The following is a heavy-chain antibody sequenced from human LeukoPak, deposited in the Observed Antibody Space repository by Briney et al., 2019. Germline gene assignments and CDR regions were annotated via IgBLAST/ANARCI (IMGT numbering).Heavy chain of an antibody. J-gene: IGHJ4*02. V-gene: IGHV1-46*01. CDR2: INPSGGRT. CDR3: ARDQRYYDSSGHLDY. CDR1: GYTFTAYY. Sequence: ASLTVSCTASGYTFTAYYMHWVRQAPGQGLEWMGIINPSGGRTSYAQKFQGRVTMTRDTSTSTVYMELSSLRSEDTAVYYCARDQRYYDSSGHLDYWGQGTLVTVSS. D-gene: IGHD3-22*01.